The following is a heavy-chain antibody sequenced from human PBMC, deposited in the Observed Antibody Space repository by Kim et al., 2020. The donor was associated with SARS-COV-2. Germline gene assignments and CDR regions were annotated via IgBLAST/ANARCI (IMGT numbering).Heavy chain of an antibody. D-gene: IGHD6-13*01. Sequence: GGSLRLSCAASGFTFSSYGMHWVRQAPGKGLEWVAVISYDGSNKYYADSVKGRFTISRDNSKNTLYLQMNSLRAEDTAVYYCAKGNNPGIAAAAAFDYWGQGTLVTVSS. V-gene: IGHV3-30*18. J-gene: IGHJ4*02. CDR2: ISYDGSNK. CDR1: GFTFSSYG. CDR3: AKGNNPGIAAAAAFDY.